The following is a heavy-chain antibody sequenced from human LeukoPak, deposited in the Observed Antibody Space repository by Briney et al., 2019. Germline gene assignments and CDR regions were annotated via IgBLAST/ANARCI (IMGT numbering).Heavy chain of an antibody. Sequence: GGSLRLSCAASGFTFSSYGMHWVRQAPGKGLEWVAVIWYDGSNKYYADSVKGRFTISRDNSKNTLYLQMNSPRAEDTAVYYCARERVGASMDVWGQGTTVTVSS. J-gene: IGHJ6*02. CDR1: GFTFSSYG. CDR3: ARERVGASMDV. V-gene: IGHV3-33*01. CDR2: IWYDGSNK. D-gene: IGHD1-26*01.